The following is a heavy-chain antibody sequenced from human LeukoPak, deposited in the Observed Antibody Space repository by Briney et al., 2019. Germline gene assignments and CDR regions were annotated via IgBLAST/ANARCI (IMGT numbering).Heavy chain of an antibody. CDR3: ARDQRPQQQQLVPHYYYGMDV. D-gene: IGHD6-13*01. J-gene: IGHJ6*02. CDR2: INPNSGGT. V-gene: IGHV1-2*02. CDR1: GYTFTGYY. Sequence: ASVKVSCKASGYTFTGYYMHWVRQAPGQGLEWMGWINPNSGGTNYAQKFQGRVTMTRDTSISTAYMELSRLRSDDPPVYHCARDQRPQQQQLVPHYYYGMDVWGQGTTVTVSS.